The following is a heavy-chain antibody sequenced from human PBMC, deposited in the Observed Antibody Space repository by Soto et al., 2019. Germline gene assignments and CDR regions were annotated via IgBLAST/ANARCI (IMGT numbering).Heavy chain of an antibody. J-gene: IGHJ6*02. CDR1: GYIFSSYG. Sequence: ASVKVSCKASGYIFSSYGISWVRQAPGQGLEWMGWVSAYSVNTAFAQNFQGRFTLTTDPSTSTAYMELSSLRFDDTPVYYFARYSCILATFDGCIAAAEGVSFYYGMDVWGQGTTVTVSS. CDR2: VSAYSVNT. D-gene: IGHD6-13*01. V-gene: IGHV1-18*01. CDR3: ARYSCILATFDGCIAAAEGVSFYYGMDV.